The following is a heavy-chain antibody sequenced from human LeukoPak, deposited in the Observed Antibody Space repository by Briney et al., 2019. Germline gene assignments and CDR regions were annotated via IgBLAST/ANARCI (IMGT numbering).Heavy chain of an antibody. CDR3: GRLFYDFWSGHYYYYMDV. CDR2: NNCSGSN. CDR1: GGSIRSTSYY. Sequence: SETLSLTCTVSGGSIRSTSYYWGWIRQPPGKGRVWIGNNNCSGSNYYKPSLKSRVNLSVDTSKNQYSLKLSSVTAADTAVYYCGRLFYDFWSGHYYYYMDVWGKGTTVTVSS. J-gene: IGHJ6*03. D-gene: IGHD3-3*01. V-gene: IGHV4-39*01.